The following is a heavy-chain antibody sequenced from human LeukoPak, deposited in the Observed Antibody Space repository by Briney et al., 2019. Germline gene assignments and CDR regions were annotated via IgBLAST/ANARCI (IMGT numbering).Heavy chain of an antibody. CDR1: GFTFSSYG. CDR3: AKTFISRYSSSSSGYFDY. CDR2: ISYDGSNK. Sequence: GGSLRLSCAASGFTFSSYGMHWVRQAPGKGLEWVAVISYDGSNKYYADSVKGRFSISRDNSKNTLYLQMNSLRAEDTAVYYCAKTFISRYSSSSSGYFDYWGQGTLVTVSS. V-gene: IGHV3-30*18. D-gene: IGHD6-6*01. J-gene: IGHJ4*02.